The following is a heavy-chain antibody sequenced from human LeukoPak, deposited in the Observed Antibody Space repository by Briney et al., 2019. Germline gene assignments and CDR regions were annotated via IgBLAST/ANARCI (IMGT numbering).Heavy chain of an antibody. D-gene: IGHD2-15*01. V-gene: IGHV1-2*02. CDR2: INPNSGGT. CDR1: GYTFTGYY. CDR3: ARVEVAASPKIFDY. J-gene: IGHJ4*02. Sequence: ASVKVSCKASGYTFTGYYMHWVRQAPGQGLEWMGWINPNSGGTNYAQKFQGRVTMTRDTSISTAYMELSRLRSDDTAVYYCARVEVAASPKIFDYWGQGTLVTVSS.